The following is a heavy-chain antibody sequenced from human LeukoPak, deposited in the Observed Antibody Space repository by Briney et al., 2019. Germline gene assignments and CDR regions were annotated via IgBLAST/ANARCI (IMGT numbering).Heavy chain of an antibody. J-gene: IGHJ5*02. CDR3: ARDRSGSYPNWFDP. CDR1: GFTFSNYG. D-gene: IGHD3-10*01. Sequence: GGSLRLSCAASGFTFSNYGMSWVRQAPGKGLEWVSAITGNGANTFYADSVKGRFTISRDNSKNTMYLQMNGLRAEDTALYYCARDRSGSYPNWFDPWGQGTLVTVSS. V-gene: IGHV3-23*01. CDR2: ITGNGANT.